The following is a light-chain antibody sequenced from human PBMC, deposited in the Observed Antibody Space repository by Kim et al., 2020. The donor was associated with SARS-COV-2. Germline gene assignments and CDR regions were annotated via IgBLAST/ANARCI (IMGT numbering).Light chain of an antibody. Sequence: PPSISLGSSQSHLYKDGMSYLDWFLQKPGRSPQLLIHEVSTRLSGVPDRFSGSGSGTDFTLHICRVEAEDVGVYYCMQSLQLPPNTFGQGNKLEI. CDR2: EVS. V-gene: IGKV2D-29*02. CDR1: QSHLYKDGMSY. CDR3: MQSLQLPPNT. J-gene: IGKJ2*01.